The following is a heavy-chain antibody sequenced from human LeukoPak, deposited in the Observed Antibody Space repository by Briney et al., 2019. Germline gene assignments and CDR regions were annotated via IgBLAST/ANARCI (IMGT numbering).Heavy chain of an antibody. CDR1: GGSISSYY. J-gene: IGHJ5*02. V-gene: IGHV4-59*01. D-gene: IGHD3-3*01. CDR3: ARDFGSGREEGWFDP. CDR2: IYYSGST. Sequence: SETLSLTCTVSGGSISSYYWSWIRQPPGKGLEWIGYIYYSGSTNYNPSLKSRVTTSVDTSKKQFSLKLSSVTAADTAVYYCARDFGSGREEGWFDPWGQGTLVTVSS.